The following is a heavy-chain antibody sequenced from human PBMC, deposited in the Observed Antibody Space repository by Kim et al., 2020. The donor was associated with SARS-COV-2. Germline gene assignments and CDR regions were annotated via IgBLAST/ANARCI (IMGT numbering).Heavy chain of an antibody. CDR2: IGGSADNT. CDR1: GLTFSAYA. V-gene: IGHV3-23*01. J-gene: IGHJ4*02. D-gene: IGHD6-19*01. Sequence: GGSLRLSCTVSGLTFSAYAMSWVRQAPGKGLEWLSAIGGSADNTYYAASVKGRATISRDNYKDTLYQQMNMLRADDTAIYYLPKNRAVHGFRGDYWGQGT. CDR3: PKNRAVHGFRGDY.